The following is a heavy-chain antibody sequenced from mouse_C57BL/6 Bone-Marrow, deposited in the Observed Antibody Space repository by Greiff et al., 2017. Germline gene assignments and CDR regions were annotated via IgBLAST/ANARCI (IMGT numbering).Heavy chain of an antibody. Sequence: VQLQQSGAELVKPGASVKLSCKASGYTFTSYWMQWVKQRPGQGLEWIGEIDPSDSYTNSNQKFKGKATLTVDTSSSTAYMQLSSLTSEDSAVYYCARGAWFAYWGQGTLVTVSA. CDR1: GYTFTSYW. CDR3: ARGAWFAY. CDR2: IDPSDSYT. J-gene: IGHJ3*01. V-gene: IGHV1-50*01.